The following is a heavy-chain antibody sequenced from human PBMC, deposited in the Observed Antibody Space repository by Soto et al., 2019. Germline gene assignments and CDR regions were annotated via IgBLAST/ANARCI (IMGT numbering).Heavy chain of an antibody. CDR3: ARVGVVVAATRPYYYYYYGMDV. V-gene: IGHV1-69*01. Sequence: QVQLVQSGAEVKKPGSSVKVSCKASGGTFSSYAISWVRQAPGQGLEWMGGIIPIFGTANYAQKFQGRVTITADESTRTAYMELSSLRSEDTAVYYCARVGVVVAATRPYYYYYYGMDVWGQGTTVTVSS. CDR2: IIPIFGTA. CDR1: GGTFSSYA. J-gene: IGHJ6*02. D-gene: IGHD2-15*01.